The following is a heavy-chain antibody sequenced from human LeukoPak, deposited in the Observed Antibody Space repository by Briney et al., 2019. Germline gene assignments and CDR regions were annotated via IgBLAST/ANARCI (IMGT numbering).Heavy chain of an antibody. D-gene: IGHD5-12*01. CDR1: GCTFSSYA. V-gene: IGHV1-69*04. Sequence: SVKVSCKASGCTFSSYAISWVREAPGPGQEWMGRIIPILGIANYAQKFQGRVTITADKSTSTAYMELSSLRSEDTAVYYCARWSGATTSFDYWGQGTLVTVSS. CDR3: ARWSGATTSFDY. J-gene: IGHJ4*02. CDR2: IIPILGIA.